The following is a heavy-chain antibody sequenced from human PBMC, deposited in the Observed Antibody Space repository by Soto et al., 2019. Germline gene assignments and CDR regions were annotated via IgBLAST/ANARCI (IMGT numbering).Heavy chain of an antibody. Sequence: ASVKVSFKASGYTFTGYYMHWLRQAPGQGLEWMGWINPNSGGTNYAQKFQGRVTMTRDTSISTAYMELSRLRSDDTAVYYCAREATIFGVVIMILDYWGQGTLVTVSS. CDR2: INPNSGGT. CDR1: GYTFTGYY. V-gene: IGHV1-2*02. J-gene: IGHJ4*02. D-gene: IGHD3-3*01. CDR3: AREATIFGVVIMILDY.